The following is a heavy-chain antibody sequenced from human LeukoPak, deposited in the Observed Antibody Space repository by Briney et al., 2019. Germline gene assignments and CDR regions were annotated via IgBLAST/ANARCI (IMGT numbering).Heavy chain of an antibody. CDR3: ATYSGYDGMDV. CDR2: ISSSGSTI. V-gene: IGHV3-48*03. D-gene: IGHD5-12*01. CDR1: GFTFSSYE. Sequence: GGSLRLSCAASGFTFSSYEMNWVRQAPGKGLEWVSYISSSGSTIYYADPVKGRFTISRDNAKNSLYLQMNSLRAEDTAVYYCATYSGYDGMDVWGQGTTVTVSS. J-gene: IGHJ6*02.